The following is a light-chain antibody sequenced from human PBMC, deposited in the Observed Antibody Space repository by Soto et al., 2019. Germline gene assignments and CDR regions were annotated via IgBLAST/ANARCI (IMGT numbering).Light chain of an antibody. CDR2: GAS. V-gene: IGKV3-20*01. Sequence: EIVLTQSPGTLSLSPGERATLSCRASQSVSNSYLAWYQQIAGQAPRLLIYGASSRASGIPDRFSGSGYGTDFTLIISRLEPEDFAVYYCQQYGSSPSTFGQGTRLEIK. CDR3: QQYGSSPST. CDR1: QSVSNSY. J-gene: IGKJ5*01.